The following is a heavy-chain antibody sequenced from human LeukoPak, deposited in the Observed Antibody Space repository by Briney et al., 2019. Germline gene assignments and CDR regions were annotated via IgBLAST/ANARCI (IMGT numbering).Heavy chain of an antibody. J-gene: IGHJ4*02. V-gene: IGHV4-31*03. CDR2: IYYSGNT. Sequence: TTSETLSLTCSVSGGSISNSGYYWSWIRQHPGKGLEWLGYIYYSGNTYYSPSLRSRVAIPLDTSKNQFSLKLSSVTAADTAVYYCARLNRYWGQGTLVTVSS. CDR1: GGSISNSGYY. CDR3: ARLNRY.